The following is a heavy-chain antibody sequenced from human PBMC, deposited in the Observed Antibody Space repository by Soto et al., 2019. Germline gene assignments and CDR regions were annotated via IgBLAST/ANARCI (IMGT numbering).Heavy chain of an antibody. J-gene: IGHJ4*02. Sequence: QVQLVQSGAEVKKPGSSVKVSCKASGGTFSSYAISWVRQAPGQGLEWMGGIIPIFGTANYAQKFQGRVTITADESTSTAYMELRSLRSEDTAVYYCARTPPYYYDSSGYISPGEFYFDYWGQGTLVTVSS. CDR1: GGTFSSYA. CDR2: IIPIFGTA. CDR3: ARTPPYYYDSSGYISPGEFYFDY. V-gene: IGHV1-69*01. D-gene: IGHD3-22*01.